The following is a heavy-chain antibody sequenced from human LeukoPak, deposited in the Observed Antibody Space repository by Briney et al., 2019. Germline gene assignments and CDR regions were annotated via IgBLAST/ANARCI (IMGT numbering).Heavy chain of an antibody. CDR2: IRSKANSYAT. CDR1: GFTFSGSA. CDR3: AREFEYSTSGAGY. D-gene: IGHD6-6*01. V-gene: IGHV3-73*01. Sequence: PGGSLRLSCAASGFTFSGSAMHWVRQASGKGLEWVGRIRSKANSYATAYAASVKGRFTISRDDSKNTAYLQMNSLKTEDTAVYYCAREFEYSTSGAGYWGQGALVTVSS. J-gene: IGHJ4*02.